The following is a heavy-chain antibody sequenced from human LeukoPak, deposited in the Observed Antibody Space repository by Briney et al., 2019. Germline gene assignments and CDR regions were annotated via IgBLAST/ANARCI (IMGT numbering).Heavy chain of an antibody. J-gene: IGHJ3*02. CDR2: ISSSGSAI. CDR3: ARGYPPYYYDSSGYGFPVDI. V-gene: IGHV3-11*04. Sequence: GGSLRLSCAASGFTFSDYYMSWIRQAPGEGLEWVSYISSSGSAIYYADSVKGRFTISRDNAKNSLYLQMNSLRAEDTAVYYCARGYPPYYYDSSGYGFPVDIWGQGTMVTVSS. D-gene: IGHD3-22*01. CDR1: GFTFSDYY.